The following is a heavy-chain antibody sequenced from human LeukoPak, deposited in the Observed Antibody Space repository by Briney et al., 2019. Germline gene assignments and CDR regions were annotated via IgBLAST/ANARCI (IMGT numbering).Heavy chain of an antibody. V-gene: IGHV4-34*01. CDR3: ARHSIAVAGNWFDP. J-gene: IGHJ5*02. CDR1: GGSFSGYY. CDR2: INHSGST. Sequence: KSSETLSLTCAVYGGSFSGYYWSWIRQPPGKGPEWIGEINHSGSTNYNPSLKSRVTISVDTSKNQFSLKLSSVTAADTAVYYCARHSIAVAGNWFDPWGQGTLVTVSS. D-gene: IGHD6-19*01.